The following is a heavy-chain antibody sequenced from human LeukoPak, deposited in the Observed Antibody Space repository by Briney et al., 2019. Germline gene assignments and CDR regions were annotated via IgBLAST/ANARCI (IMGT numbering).Heavy chain of an antibody. CDR2: ISGSGGST. V-gene: IGHV3-23*01. CDR3: AILYSSSWYVGY. Sequence: GGSLRLSCAASGFTFSSYAMSWVRQAPGKGLEWVSAISGSGGSTYYADSVKGRFTITRDNSKNTLHLQMNSLRAEDTAVYYCAILYSSSWYVGYWGQGTLVTVSS. CDR1: GFTFSSYA. J-gene: IGHJ4*02. D-gene: IGHD6-13*01.